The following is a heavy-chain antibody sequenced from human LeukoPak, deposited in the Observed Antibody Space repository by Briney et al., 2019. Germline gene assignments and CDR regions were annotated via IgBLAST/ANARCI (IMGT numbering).Heavy chain of an antibody. Sequence: ASVKVSCKASGYTFTGYYMHWVRQAPGQGLELMGRINPNSGGTNYAQKFQGRATVTRDTSISTAYMELSRLTSDYTAVYYCARTVAGDNDAFDLWGQGTMVTVSS. CDR1: GYTFTGYY. CDR2: INPNSGGT. D-gene: IGHD6-19*01. CDR3: ARTVAGDNDAFDL. J-gene: IGHJ3*01. V-gene: IGHV1-2*06.